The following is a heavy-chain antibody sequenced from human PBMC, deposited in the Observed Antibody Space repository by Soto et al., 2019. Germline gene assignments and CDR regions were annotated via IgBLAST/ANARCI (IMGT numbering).Heavy chain of an antibody. V-gene: IGHV3-49*03. D-gene: IGHD3-10*01. CDR3: TREPSTFLWHNDY. Sequence: GGSLRLSCTASGFTFGDYAMSWFRQAPGKGLEWVGFIRSKAYGGTTEYAASVKGRFTISRDDSKSIAYLQMNSLKTEDTAVYYCTREPSTFLWHNDYWGQGTLVTVS. J-gene: IGHJ4*02. CDR1: GFTFGDYA. CDR2: IRSKAYGGTT.